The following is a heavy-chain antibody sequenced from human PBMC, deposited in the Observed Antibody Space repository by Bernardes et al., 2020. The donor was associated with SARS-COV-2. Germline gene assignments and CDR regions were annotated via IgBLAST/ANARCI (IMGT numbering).Heavy chain of an antibody. J-gene: IGHJ2*01. V-gene: IGHV3-66*01. CDR2: IYSAGFT. CDR3: ATTVVKKGYFDL. D-gene: IGHD4-17*01. CDR1: RFIVSNNY. Sequence: GGSLRLSCTASRFIVSNNYLSWVRQAPGKGLEWVSLIYSAGFTYYADSMQGRFTISRDISRNTVYLQINNLTVDDTAVYYCATTVVKKGYFDLWGRGTLVTVSS.